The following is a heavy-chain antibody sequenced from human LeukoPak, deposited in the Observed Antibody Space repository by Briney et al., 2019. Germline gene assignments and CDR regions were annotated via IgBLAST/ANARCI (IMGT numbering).Heavy chain of an antibody. CDR2: ISGSGGST. CDR1: GFTFSSYA. Sequence: GGSLRLSCAASGFTFSSYAMSWVRQAPGKGLEWVSAISGSGGSTYYADSVKGRFTISRDNSKNTLYLLMNSLRAEDTAVYYCAKGDGDYVYYGMDVWGQGTTVTVSS. V-gene: IGHV3-23*01. J-gene: IGHJ6*02. CDR3: AKGDGDYVYYGMDV. D-gene: IGHD4-17*01.